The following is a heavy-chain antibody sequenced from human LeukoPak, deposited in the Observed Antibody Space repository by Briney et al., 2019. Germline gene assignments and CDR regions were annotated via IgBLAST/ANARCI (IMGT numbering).Heavy chain of an antibody. CDR2: INHSGST. CDR1: GGSFSGYY. CDR3: ARAEGPRRGYGYGC. V-gene: IGHV4-34*01. J-gene: IGHJ4*02. D-gene: IGHD5-18*01. Sequence: SETLSLTCAVYGGSFSGYYWSWIRQPPGKGLEWIGEINHSGSTNYNPSLKSRVTISVDTSKNQFSLKLSSVTAADTAVYYCARAEGPRRGYGYGCWGQGTLVTVSS.